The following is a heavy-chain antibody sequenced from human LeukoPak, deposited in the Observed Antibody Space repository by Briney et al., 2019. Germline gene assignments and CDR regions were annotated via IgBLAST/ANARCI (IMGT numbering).Heavy chain of an antibody. CDR2: IRYDGSNK. CDR3: AKDLNRVTIFGVVTSTQYYFDY. J-gene: IGHJ4*02. CDR1: GFTFSSYG. Sequence: GGSLRLSCAASGFTFSSYGMHWVRQAPGKGLEWVAFIRYDGSNKYYADSVKGRLTISRDNSKNTLYLQMNSLRAEDTAVYYCAKDLNRVTIFGVVTSTQYYFDYWGQGTLVTVSS. D-gene: IGHD3-3*01. V-gene: IGHV3-30*02.